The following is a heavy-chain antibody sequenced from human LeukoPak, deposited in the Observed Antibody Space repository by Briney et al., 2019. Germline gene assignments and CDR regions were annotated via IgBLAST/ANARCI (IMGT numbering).Heavy chain of an antibody. D-gene: IGHD2-21*01. Sequence: GGSLRLSCAASGFTFSSYAVSWVRQAPGKGLEWVSAISGSGGSTYYADPVKGRFTISRDNSKNTLYLQMNSLRAEDTAVYYCATTGSPTVVIASYFDYWGQGTLVTVSS. CDR1: GFTFSSYA. V-gene: IGHV3-23*01. J-gene: IGHJ4*02. CDR3: ATTGSPTVVIASYFDY. CDR2: ISGSGGST.